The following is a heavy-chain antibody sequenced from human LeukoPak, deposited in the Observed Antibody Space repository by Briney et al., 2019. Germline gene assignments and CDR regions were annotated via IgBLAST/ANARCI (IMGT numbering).Heavy chain of an antibody. CDR3: VREVVPIPFDY. J-gene: IGHJ4*02. D-gene: IGHD2-15*01. V-gene: IGHV3-23*01. Sequence: GGSLRLSCAASGFTFSSYAMSWVRQAPGKGLEWVSAISGSGGSTYYADSVKGRFTISRDNAKNSLYLQMNSLRAEDTAVYYCVREVVPIPFDYWGQGTLVTVSS. CDR1: GFTFSSYA. CDR2: ISGSGGST.